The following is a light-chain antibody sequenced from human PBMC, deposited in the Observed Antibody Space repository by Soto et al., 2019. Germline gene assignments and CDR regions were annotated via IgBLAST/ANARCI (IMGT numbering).Light chain of an antibody. J-gene: IGKJ5*01. CDR1: QSVSNY. Sequence: EIVLTQSPATLSLSPGERATLSCRASQSVSNYLAWYQQKAGQAPRLLIYDASNRATGIPARFSGSGSGTDFTLTISSLEPEDFAVYYCQQGSNWPPITFGQGTRLEIK. CDR3: QQGSNWPPIT. CDR2: DAS. V-gene: IGKV3-11*01.